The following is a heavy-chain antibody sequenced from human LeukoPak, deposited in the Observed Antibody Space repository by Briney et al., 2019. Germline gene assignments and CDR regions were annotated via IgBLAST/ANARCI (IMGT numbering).Heavy chain of an antibody. Sequence: SETLSLTCTVSGGSISSGDYYWSWIRQPPGKGLEWIGYIYYSGSTYYNPSLKSRVTISVDTSKNQFSLKLSSVTAADTAVYYYASRRGYDSSGYIDAFDIWGQGTMVTVSS. CDR3: ASRRGYDSSGYIDAFDI. CDR2: IYYSGST. J-gene: IGHJ3*02. V-gene: IGHV4-30-4*01. CDR1: GGSISSGDYY. D-gene: IGHD3-22*01.